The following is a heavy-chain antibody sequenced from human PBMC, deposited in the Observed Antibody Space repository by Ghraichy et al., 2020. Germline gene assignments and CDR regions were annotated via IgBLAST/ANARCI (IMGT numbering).Heavy chain of an antibody. CDR3: ARVPDYGSGSYFLDY. D-gene: IGHD3-10*01. CDR2: IYHSGST. J-gene: IGHJ4*02. CDR1: GGSISSSNW. V-gene: IGHV4-4*02. Sequence: SETLSLTCAVSGGSISSSNWWSWVRQPSGKGLEWIGEIYHSGSTNYNPSLKSRVTISVDKSKNQFSLKLSSVTAADTAVYYCARVPDYGSGSYFLDYWGQGTLVTVSS.